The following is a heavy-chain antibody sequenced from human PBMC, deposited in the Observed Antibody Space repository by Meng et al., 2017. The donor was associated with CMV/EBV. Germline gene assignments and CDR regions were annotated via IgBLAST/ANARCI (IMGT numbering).Heavy chain of an antibody. D-gene: IGHD2-2*01. CDR2: INPNSGGT. CDR1: FTGYY. Sequence: FTGYYMHWVRQAPGQGLEWMGWINPNSGGTNYAQKFQGRVTMTRDTSISTAYMELSRLRSDDTAVYYCARDWLGYCSSTSCPSYWFDPWGQGTLVTVSS. CDR3: ARDWLGYCSSTSCPSYWFDP. J-gene: IGHJ5*02. V-gene: IGHV1-2*02.